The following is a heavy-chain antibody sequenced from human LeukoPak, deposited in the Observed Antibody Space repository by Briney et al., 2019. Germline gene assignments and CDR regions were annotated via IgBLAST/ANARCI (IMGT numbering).Heavy chain of an antibody. J-gene: IGHJ4*02. CDR1: GYPFTDYY. CDR3: ARDRGNRGYSFNN. D-gene: IGHD5-18*01. CDR2: INPTNGGT. Sequence: GASVRVSFKSSGYPFTDYYIHWVRQAPGQGLEWIGWINPTNGGTNYVQKFQGRVTMTRDTSISTAYMDLSSLRSDDTAVYYCARDRGNRGYSFNNWGQGTLVTVSS. V-gene: IGHV1-2*02.